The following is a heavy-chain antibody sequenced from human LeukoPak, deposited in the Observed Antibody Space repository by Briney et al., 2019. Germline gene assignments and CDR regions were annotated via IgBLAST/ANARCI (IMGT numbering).Heavy chain of an antibody. Sequence: GGSLRLSCAASGVTFSSYAMSLVRQAPGKGLEWVSAISGSGGSTYYADSVKGRFTISGDNSKNTLYLQMNSLRAEDTAVYYCAKVPYYDFWSGYAYYFDYWGQGTLVTVSS. J-gene: IGHJ4*02. V-gene: IGHV3-23*01. CDR1: GVTFSSYA. CDR3: AKVPYYDFWSGYAYYFDY. CDR2: ISGSGGST. D-gene: IGHD3-3*01.